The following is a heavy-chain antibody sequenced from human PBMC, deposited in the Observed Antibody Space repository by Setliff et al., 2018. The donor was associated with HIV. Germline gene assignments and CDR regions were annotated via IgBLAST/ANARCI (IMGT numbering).Heavy chain of an antibody. V-gene: IGHV3-7*01. D-gene: IGHD3-22*01. CDR1: GFTFNSYW. J-gene: IGHJ4*02. CDR2: IKQDGSEK. CDR3: AGSRGYFVQDD. Sequence: GGSLRLSCAAFGFTFNSYWMNWVRQAPGKGLEWVANIKQDGSEKYYVDSVKGRFTISRDNAKNSLYLQMNNLRAEDTAIYYCAGSRGYFVQDDWGQGTLVTVSS.